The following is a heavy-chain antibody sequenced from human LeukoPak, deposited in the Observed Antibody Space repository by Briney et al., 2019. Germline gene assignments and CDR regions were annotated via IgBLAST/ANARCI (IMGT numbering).Heavy chain of an antibody. Sequence: ASVKVSCKASGYTFTDSYIHWVRQAPGQGLEWMGWIIPNSGGTNYAQKFQGRVTMTRDTSINTAYMDLSRLRSDDTAVYYCARGDYDILTGWPYWGQGTLVTVSS. CDR2: IIPNSGGT. CDR1: GYTFTDSY. D-gene: IGHD3-9*01. V-gene: IGHV1-2*02. J-gene: IGHJ4*02. CDR3: ARGDYDILTGWPY.